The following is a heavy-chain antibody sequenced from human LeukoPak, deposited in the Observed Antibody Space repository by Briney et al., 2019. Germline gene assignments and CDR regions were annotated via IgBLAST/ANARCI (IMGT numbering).Heavy chain of an antibody. CDR3: ASQAFPFDY. J-gene: IGHJ4*02. CDR2: ISSSSSYI. Sequence: GRSLRLSCAASGFTFSSYAMHWVRQAPGKGLEWVSSISSSSSYIYYADSVKGRFTISRDNAKNSLYLQMNSLRAEDTAVYYCASQAFPFDYWGQGTLVTVSS. V-gene: IGHV3-21*01. CDR1: GFTFSSYA.